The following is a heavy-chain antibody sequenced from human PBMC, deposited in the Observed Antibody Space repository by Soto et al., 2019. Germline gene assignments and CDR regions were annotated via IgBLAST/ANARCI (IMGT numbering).Heavy chain of an antibody. V-gene: IGHV3-49*03. J-gene: IGHJ4*02. CDR3: TSTKVGIKIFGGPRRDY. Sequence: GGSLRLSCTASGFTFGDYAMSWFRQAPGKGLEWVGFIRSKAYGGTTEYAASVKGRFTISRDDSKSIAYLQMNSLKTEDTAVYYCTSTKVGIKIFGGPRRDYWGQGTLVTVSS. D-gene: IGHD3-3*01. CDR2: IRSKAYGGTT. CDR1: GFTFGDYA.